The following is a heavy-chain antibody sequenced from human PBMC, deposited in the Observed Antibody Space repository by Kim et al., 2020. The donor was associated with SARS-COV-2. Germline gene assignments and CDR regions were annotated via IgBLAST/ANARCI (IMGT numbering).Heavy chain of an antibody. Sequence: SVKVSCKASGGTFSSYAISWVRQAPGQGLERMGRIIPILGIANYAQKFQGRVTITADKSTSTVYMELSSLRSEDTAVYYCARPRYGSGSYYDRCYYYGMGVWGQGTTVTVSS. CDR2: IIPILGIA. CDR3: ARPRYGSGSYYDRCYYYGMGV. V-gene: IGHV1-69*04. CDR1: GGTFSSYA. D-gene: IGHD3-10*01. J-gene: IGHJ6*02.